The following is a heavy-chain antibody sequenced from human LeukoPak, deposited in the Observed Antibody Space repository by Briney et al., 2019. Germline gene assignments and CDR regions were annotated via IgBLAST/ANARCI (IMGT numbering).Heavy chain of an antibody. V-gene: IGHV3-30*03. CDR3: ARGWFGLDP. CDR2: ISFSGTTE. J-gene: IGHJ5*02. CDR1: GLLFSSYG. D-gene: IGHD3-10*01. Sequence: GGSLRLSCEASGLLFSSYGFYWVRQAPGKGLEWVAYISFSGTTEDYADSLEGRFTISRDNYESKVYLQMSSLRSEDTAVYYCARGWFGLDPWGQGTQVIVSS.